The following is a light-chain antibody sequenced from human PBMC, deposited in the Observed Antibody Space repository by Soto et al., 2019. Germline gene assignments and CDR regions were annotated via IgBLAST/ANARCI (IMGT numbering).Light chain of an antibody. CDR1: QSINNW. J-gene: IGKJ2*01. Sequence: IQMTQSPSTLSASVGDTVTITCRASQSINNWLAWYQQKPGKAPKVVIYDASSLGSGVPSRFSGSGSGTECTLTISSLQPDDFATYYCQQYNTNFGQGTKLEIK. CDR2: DAS. V-gene: IGKV1-5*01. CDR3: QQYNTN.